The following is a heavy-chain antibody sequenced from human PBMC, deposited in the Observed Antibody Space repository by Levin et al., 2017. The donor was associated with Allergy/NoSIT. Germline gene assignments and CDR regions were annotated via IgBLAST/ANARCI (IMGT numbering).Heavy chain of an antibody. CDR3: ARVPAPYSSGWPYFDY. CDR2: ISSSSSTI. Sequence: GGSLRLSCAASGFTFSSYSMNWVRQAPGKGLEWVSYISSSSSTIYYADSVKGRFTISRDNAKNSLYLQMNSLRDEDTAVYYCARVPAPYSSGWPYFDYWGQGTLVTVSS. CDR1: GFTFSSYS. V-gene: IGHV3-48*02. D-gene: IGHD6-19*01. J-gene: IGHJ4*02.